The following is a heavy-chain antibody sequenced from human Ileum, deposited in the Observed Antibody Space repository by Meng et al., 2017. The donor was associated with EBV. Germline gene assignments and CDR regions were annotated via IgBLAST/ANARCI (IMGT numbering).Heavy chain of an antibody. D-gene: IGHD6-13*01. Sequence: QSGSEFTKPGASVKVSCNASGYTFTRNAINWVRQAPGQGLEWMGWISTNTGNPTYAQGFAGRFVFSLDTSVSTAYLQISGLKAEDTAIYYCARDSGYTRSWSGDYWGQGTLVTVSS. CDR1: GYTFTRNA. CDR2: ISTNTGNP. V-gene: IGHV7-4-1*02. J-gene: IGHJ4*02. CDR3: ARDSGYTRSWSGDY.